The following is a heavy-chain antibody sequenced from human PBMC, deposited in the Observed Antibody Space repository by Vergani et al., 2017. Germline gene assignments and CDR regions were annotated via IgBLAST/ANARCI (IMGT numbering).Heavy chain of an antibody. CDR2: ISSSSSYI. Sequence: VHLVESGGGVVQPGRSLRLSCAASGFTFSSYSMNWVRQAPGKGLEWVSSISSSSSYIYYADSVKGRFTISRDNAKNSLYLQMNSLRAEDTAVYYCARADILTGWSWFDPWGQGTLVTVSS. V-gene: IGHV3-21*01. D-gene: IGHD3-9*01. J-gene: IGHJ5*02. CDR3: ARADILTGWSWFDP. CDR1: GFTFSSYS.